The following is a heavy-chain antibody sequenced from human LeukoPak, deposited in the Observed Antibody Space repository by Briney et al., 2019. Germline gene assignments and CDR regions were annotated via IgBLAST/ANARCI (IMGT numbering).Heavy chain of an antibody. J-gene: IGHJ3*02. Sequence: GEPLKISCKGFGSSFTSYWIGWVRQMPGKGLEWMGIIYPGDSDTRYSPSFQGQVTISADKSISTAYLQWSSLKASDTAMYYCARHLRSLDAFDIWGQGTMVTVSS. D-gene: IGHD1-26*01. CDR2: IYPGDSDT. CDR1: GSSFTSYW. CDR3: ARHLRSLDAFDI. V-gene: IGHV5-51*01.